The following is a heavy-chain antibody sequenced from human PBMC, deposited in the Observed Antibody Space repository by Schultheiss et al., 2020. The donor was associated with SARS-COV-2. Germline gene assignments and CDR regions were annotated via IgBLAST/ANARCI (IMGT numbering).Heavy chain of an antibody. CDR1: GFTFSSYW. CDR3: ATVGPILWFGEPP. D-gene: IGHD3-10*01. Sequence: GGSLRLSCAASGFTFSSYWMSWVRQAPGKGLEWVANIKQDGSEKYYVDSVKGRFTISRDNSKNTLYLQMNSLRAEDTAVYYCATVGPILWFGEPPWGQGTLVTVSS. J-gene: IGHJ5*02. V-gene: IGHV3-7*03. CDR2: IKQDGSEK.